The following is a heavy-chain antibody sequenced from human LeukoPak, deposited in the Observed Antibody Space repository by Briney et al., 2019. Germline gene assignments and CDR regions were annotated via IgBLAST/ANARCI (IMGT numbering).Heavy chain of an antibody. D-gene: IGHD4-17*01. CDR1: GDSDSSNSAT. V-gene: IGHV6-1*01. CDR2: TYYKSKWYN. CDR3: ARARDYGDISFDY. J-gene: IGHJ4*02. Sequence: SQTLSLTCAISGDSDSSNSATWNWIRLSPSRRLEWLARTYYKSKWYNNYAVSVKSRISINPDTSKNQYSLQLNSVTPEDTAVYFCARARDYGDISFDYWGQGTLVTVSS.